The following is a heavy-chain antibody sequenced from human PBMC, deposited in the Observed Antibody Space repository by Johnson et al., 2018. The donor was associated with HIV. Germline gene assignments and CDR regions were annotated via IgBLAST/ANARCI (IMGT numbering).Heavy chain of an antibody. CDR1: GYIFRNYW. D-gene: IGHD6-19*01. V-gene: IGHV3-74*03. J-gene: IGHJ3*01. CDR2: IYSDGSDT. Sequence: VQLVESGGGLVQPGGSLRLSCAGSGYIFRNYWMHWVRQAPGKGLVWVARIYSDGSDTAYADSVKGRLTISRDNAKKPLYLQMNSLRAEDTAVYYCARKQWLEIPSDAFDVWGQGTMVTVSS. CDR3: ARKQWLEIPSDAFDV.